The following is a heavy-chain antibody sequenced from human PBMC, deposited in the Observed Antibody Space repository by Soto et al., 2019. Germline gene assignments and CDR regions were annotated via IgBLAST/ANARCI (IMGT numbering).Heavy chain of an antibody. CDR3: AKGVQVDTAVIIHY. J-gene: IGHJ4*02. D-gene: IGHD5-18*01. V-gene: IGHV3-23*01. CDR1: GFTFSSYA. Sequence: PGGSLRLSCAASGFTFSSYAMSWVRQAPGKGLEWVSAISGSGGSTYYADSMKGRFTISRDNSKNTLYLQMNSLRAEDTAVYFCAKGVQVDTAVIIHYWGQGTLVTVSS. CDR2: ISGSGGST.